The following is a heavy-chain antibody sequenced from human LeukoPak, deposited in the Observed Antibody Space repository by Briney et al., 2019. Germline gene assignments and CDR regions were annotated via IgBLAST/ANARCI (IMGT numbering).Heavy chain of an antibody. CDR1: GFTFDDYG. CDR3: ARGYGSGEDGDY. Sequence: GGSLRLSCAASGFTFDDYGMSWVRRAPGKGLEWVSGINWNGGSTGYADSVKGRFTISRDNAKNSLYLQMNSLRAEDTALYYCARGYGSGEDGDYWGQGTLVTVSS. V-gene: IGHV3-20*04. D-gene: IGHD3-10*01. J-gene: IGHJ4*02. CDR2: INWNGGST.